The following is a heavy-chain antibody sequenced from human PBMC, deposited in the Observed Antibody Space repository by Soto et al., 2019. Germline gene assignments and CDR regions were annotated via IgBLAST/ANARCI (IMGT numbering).Heavy chain of an antibody. J-gene: IGHJ6*02. D-gene: IGHD5-18*01. V-gene: IGHV3-23*01. Sequence: GGSLRLSCAASGFTFSSYAMSWVRQAPGKGLEWVSAISGSGGSTYYADSVKGRFTISRDNSKNTLYLQMNSLRAEDTAVYYCTTDRSGYSYGFLGVWGQGTTVTVSS. CDR2: ISGSGGST. CDR1: GFTFSSYA. CDR3: TTDRSGYSYGFLGV.